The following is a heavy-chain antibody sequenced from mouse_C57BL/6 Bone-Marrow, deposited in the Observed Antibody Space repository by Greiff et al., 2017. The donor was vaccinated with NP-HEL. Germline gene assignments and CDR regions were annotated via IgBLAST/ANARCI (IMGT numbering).Heavy chain of an antibody. Sequence: QVQLQQSGPELVKPGASVKISCKASGYAFSSSWMNWVKQRPGKGLEWIGRIYPGDGDTNYIGKFKGKATLTADKSSSTAYMQLSSLTSEDSAVYFGARWRLYFGKGGYYFDYWGQGTTLTVSS. CDR3: ARWRLYFGKGGYYFDY. D-gene: IGHD2-1*01. J-gene: IGHJ2*01. V-gene: IGHV1-82*01. CDR2: IYPGDGDT. CDR1: GYAFSSSW.